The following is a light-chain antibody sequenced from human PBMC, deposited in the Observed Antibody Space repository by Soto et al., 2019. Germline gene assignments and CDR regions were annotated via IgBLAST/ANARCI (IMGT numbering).Light chain of an antibody. V-gene: IGLV1-51*01. CDR1: SKNIGDNY. Sequence: QSVLTQPPSVSAAPGQRVTVSCSGTSKNIGDNYVSWYKHVPGMAPKVLIYDNDRRQSDLHARFSGSKSGTAATLVITGFQTGDEANYYCGTWDDSLYIYVFGTGTKVTVL. CDR3: GTWDDSLYIYV. J-gene: IGLJ1*01. CDR2: DND.